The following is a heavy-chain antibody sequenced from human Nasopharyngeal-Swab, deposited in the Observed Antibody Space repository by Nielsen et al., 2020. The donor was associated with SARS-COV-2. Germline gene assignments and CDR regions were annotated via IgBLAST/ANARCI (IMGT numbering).Heavy chain of an antibody. CDR3: AKAPRVNDPVDY. CDR2: IKTDGSET. J-gene: IGHJ4*02. V-gene: IGHV3-74*01. CDR1: GFTVSSNY. Sequence: GESLKISCAASGFTVSSNYMSWVRQAPGKGLVWVARIKTDGSETSYADSVKGRFTISRDNAKNTLYLQMNSLRAEDTAAYYCAKAPRVNDPVDYWGQGTLVTFSS. D-gene: IGHD2-21*01.